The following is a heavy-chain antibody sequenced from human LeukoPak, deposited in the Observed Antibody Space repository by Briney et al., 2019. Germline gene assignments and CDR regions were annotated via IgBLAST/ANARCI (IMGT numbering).Heavy chain of an antibody. J-gene: IGHJ6*02. D-gene: IGHD3-9*01. Sequence: GASVKASCKVSGYTLTELSMHWVRQAPGKGLEWMGGFDPEDGETIYAQKFQGRVTITADESTSTAYMELSSLRSEDTAVYYCARDLDSSGMDVWGQGTTVTVSS. CDR1: GYTLTELS. CDR2: FDPEDGET. CDR3: ARDLDSSGMDV. V-gene: IGHV1-24*01.